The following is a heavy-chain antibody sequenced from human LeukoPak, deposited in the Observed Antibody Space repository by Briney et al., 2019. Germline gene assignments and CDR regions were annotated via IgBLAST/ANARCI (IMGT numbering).Heavy chain of an antibody. D-gene: IGHD2-15*01. CDR1: GFTFSSYA. Sequence: GGSLRLSCAASGFTFSSYAMSWVRQAPGKGLEWVSAISGSGGSTYYADAVGGRFTIPRDNSRNTLYLQMNSLRAEDTAIYYCAKNGDRGAYCSGGTCYPYYYYYMDVWGKGTTVTISS. J-gene: IGHJ6*03. V-gene: IGHV3-23*01. CDR2: ISGSGGST. CDR3: AKNGDRGAYCSGGTCYPYYYYYMDV.